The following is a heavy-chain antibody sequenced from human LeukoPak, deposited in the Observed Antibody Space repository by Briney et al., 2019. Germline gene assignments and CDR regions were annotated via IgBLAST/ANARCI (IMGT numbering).Heavy chain of an antibody. V-gene: IGHV4-39*01. CDR1: GGSISNSSYY. J-gene: IGHJ5*02. CDR3: ARLLGTHINYFDP. D-gene: IGHD2-21*01. Sequence: PSETLSLTCTVSGGSISNSSYYWGWIRQPPGKGLEWIGSIYYSGSTYYNPSLKSRVTISVDTSKNQFSLKLSSVTAADTAVYYCARLLGTHINYFDPWGQGTLATVSS. CDR2: IYYSGST.